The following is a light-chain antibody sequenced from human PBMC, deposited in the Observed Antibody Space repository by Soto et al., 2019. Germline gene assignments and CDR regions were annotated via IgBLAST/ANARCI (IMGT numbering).Light chain of an antibody. J-gene: IGLJ1*01. CDR2: EVN. CDR1: SSDVGDYNY. Sequence: QSVLTQPASVSGSPGQSITISCTGTSSDVGDYNYVSWYQQYPGKAPKLMIHEVNHRPSGVSDRFSGSKSGNTASLTISGLQAEDEADYYCSSYTSSNTYVFGNGTKVTVL. V-gene: IGLV2-14*01. CDR3: SSYTSSNTYV.